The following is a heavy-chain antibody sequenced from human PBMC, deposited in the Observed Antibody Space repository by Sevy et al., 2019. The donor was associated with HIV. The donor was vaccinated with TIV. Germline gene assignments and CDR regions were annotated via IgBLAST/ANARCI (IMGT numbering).Heavy chain of an antibody. CDR2: ISGSGSYT. CDR3: VREAANVRYFDY. CDR1: GFAFSTYS. Sequence: GGSLRLSCAASGFAFSTYSMNWVRQAPGKGLEWVSSISGSGSYTYYADSVQGRFAISRDNAKSSLYLQMNSLRAEDTAVYYCVREAANVRYFDYWGQGTLVTVSS. J-gene: IGHJ4*02. V-gene: IGHV3-21*01. D-gene: IGHD3-10*02.